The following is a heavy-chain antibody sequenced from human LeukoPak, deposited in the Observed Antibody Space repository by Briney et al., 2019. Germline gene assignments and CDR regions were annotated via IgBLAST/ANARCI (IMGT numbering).Heavy chain of an antibody. CDR1: GGSFSGYY. CDR3: ARGWQGRTAYYYYMDV. Sequence: SETLSLTCAVYGGSFSGYYWSWIPKPPGKGLEWIGEINHSGSTNYNPSLKSRVTISVDTSKNQFSLKLSSVTGADTAVYYCARGWQGRTAYYYYMDVWGKGTTVTVSS. CDR2: INHSGST. D-gene: IGHD2-21*02. V-gene: IGHV4-34*01. J-gene: IGHJ6*03.